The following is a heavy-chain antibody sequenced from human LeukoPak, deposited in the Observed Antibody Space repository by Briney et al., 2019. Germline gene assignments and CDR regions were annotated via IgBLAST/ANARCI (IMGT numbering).Heavy chain of an antibody. V-gene: IGHV4-34*01. CDR3: AGVTNRGYCSGGSCYFDS. J-gene: IGHJ4*02. Sequence: ASETLSLTCAVYGESFSGYYWTWIRQPPGKGLEWIGEINHSGSTNYNPSLKSRITISVDTSKNQFSLKLNSVTAADTAVYYCAGVTNRGYCSGGSCYFDSWGQGTLVTVSS. CDR2: INHSGST. D-gene: IGHD2-15*01. CDR1: GESFSGYY.